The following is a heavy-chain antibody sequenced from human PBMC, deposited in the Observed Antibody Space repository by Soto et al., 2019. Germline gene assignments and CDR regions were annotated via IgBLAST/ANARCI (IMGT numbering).Heavy chain of an antibody. D-gene: IGHD3-22*01. J-gene: IGHJ5*02. V-gene: IGHV3-74*01. CDR2: INSDGSST. Sequence: PGGSRRFSCAPCRFTFGSYWMTWVRKAPGNGLVWVSRINSDGSSTSYADSGKGRFTISRDNAKNTLYLQMTSLSAADTAVYYRARAHDYYDSSGYPNPWGQGT. CDR1: RFTFGSYW. CDR3: ARAHDYYDSSGYPNP.